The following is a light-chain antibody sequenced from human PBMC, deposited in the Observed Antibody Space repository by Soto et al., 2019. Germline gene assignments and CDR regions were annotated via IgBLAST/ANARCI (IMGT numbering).Light chain of an antibody. CDR1: QSINKY. CDR3: QQSLTMPIT. J-gene: IGKJ5*01. CDR2: SAS. Sequence: TQSPASLSVSVGDRVTITCRASQSINKYLNWYLQRPGQAPKLLIRSASTLQRGVPSRFIGSGSRTEFTLTIADLQPDDFGTYYCQQSLTMPITFGHGTRLEIK. V-gene: IGKV1-39*01.